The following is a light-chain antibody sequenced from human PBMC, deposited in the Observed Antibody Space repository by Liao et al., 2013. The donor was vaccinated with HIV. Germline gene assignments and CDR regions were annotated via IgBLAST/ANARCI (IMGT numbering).Light chain of an antibody. V-gene: IGLV3-25*03. CDR1: ALPKQX. J-gene: IGLJ2*01. CDR2: KDS. Sequence: SYELTQPPSVSVSPGQTARITCSGDALPKQXAYWYQQKPGQAPVLVIYKDSERPSGIPERFSGSSSGTTVTLTISGVQAEDEADYYCQSADSSGTFVVFGGGTKLTVL. CDR3: QSADSSGTFVV.